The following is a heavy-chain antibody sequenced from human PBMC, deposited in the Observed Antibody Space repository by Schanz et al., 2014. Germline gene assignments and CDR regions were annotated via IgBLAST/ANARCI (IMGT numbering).Heavy chain of an antibody. CDR1: GYSFTGYY. J-gene: IGHJ4*02. V-gene: IGHV1-2*02. D-gene: IGHD6-6*01. CDR2: INPNSGDT. Sequence: QVQLVQSAAEVKKPGASVKVSCKASGYSFTGYYIHWVRQAPGQGLEWMAWINPNSGDTNYAQRFQGRVTLTRDTSISTVYMELSRLRSDDTAVYSCARERASSIADHWGQGTLLAVSS. CDR3: ARERASSIADH.